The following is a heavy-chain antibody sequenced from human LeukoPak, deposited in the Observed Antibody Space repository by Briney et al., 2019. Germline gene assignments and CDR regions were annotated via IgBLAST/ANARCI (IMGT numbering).Heavy chain of an antibody. Sequence: PGGSLRLSCAASGFTFSSYSMNWVRQAPGKGLEWVSCISTSSSYIYYADSVKGRFTISRDNAKNSVYLQLNSLRAEDTALYYCARDVPLDDYYGSGTYSYYFDSWGQGALVTVSS. CDR1: GFTFSSYS. J-gene: IGHJ4*02. CDR3: ARDVPLDDYYGSGTYSYYFDS. D-gene: IGHD3-10*01. V-gene: IGHV3-21*01. CDR2: ISTSSSYI.